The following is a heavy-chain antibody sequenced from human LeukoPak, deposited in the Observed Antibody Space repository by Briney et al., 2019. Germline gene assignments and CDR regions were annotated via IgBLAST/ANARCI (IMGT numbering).Heavy chain of an antibody. CDR3: ASALHSSGWYEEDAFDI. J-gene: IGHJ3*02. Sequence: ASVKVSCKASGYTFTSYDINWVRQAPGQGLEWMGWMNPSSGNTGYAQKFQGRVTITRNTSISTAYMELSSLRSEDTAVYYCASALHSSGWYEEDAFDIWGQGTMVTVSS. CDR2: MNPSSGNT. D-gene: IGHD6-19*01. V-gene: IGHV1-8*03. CDR1: GYTFTSYD.